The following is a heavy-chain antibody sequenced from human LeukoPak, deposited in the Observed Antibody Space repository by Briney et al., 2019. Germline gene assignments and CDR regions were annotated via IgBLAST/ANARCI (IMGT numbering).Heavy chain of an antibody. CDR2: INHSGST. V-gene: IGHV4-34*01. J-gene: IGHJ4*02. CDR3: ARVGGYCSGTTCFDY. Sequence: SETLSLTCADSGGSFSGYYWSWIRQPPGEGLEWSGQINHSGSTNYNPSLKSRVAISGDTSKNQFSLKLTSVTAADTAVYYCARVGGYCSGTTCFDYWGQGTLVTVSS. CDR1: GGSFSGYY. D-gene: IGHD2-2*01.